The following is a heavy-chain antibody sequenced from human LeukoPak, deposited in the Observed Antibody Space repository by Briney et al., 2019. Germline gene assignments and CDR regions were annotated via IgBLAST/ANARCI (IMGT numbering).Heavy chain of an antibody. V-gene: IGHV4-59*01. Sequence: SETLSLTCTVSGGSISSYYWSWIRQPPGKGLEWVGYIYYSGSTNYNPSLKSRVTISVDTSKNQFSLKLSSVTAADTAVYYCARGFRWYYGSGSYSNYYYGMDVWGKGTTVTVSS. J-gene: IGHJ6*04. CDR3: ARGFRWYYGSGSYSNYYYGMDV. D-gene: IGHD3-10*01. CDR2: IYYSGST. CDR1: GGSISSYY.